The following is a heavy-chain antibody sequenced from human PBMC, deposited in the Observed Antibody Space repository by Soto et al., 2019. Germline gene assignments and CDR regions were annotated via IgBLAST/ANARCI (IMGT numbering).Heavy chain of an antibody. Sequence: QVQLVESGGGVVQPGRSLRLSCAASGFTFSSYGMHWVRQAPGKGLEWVAVIWYDGSNKYYADSVKGRFTISRDNSKNTLYLQMNSLRAEDTAVYYCARDRGETGTTLDYWGQGTLVTVSS. J-gene: IGHJ4*02. CDR3: ARDRGETGTTLDY. D-gene: IGHD1-1*01. CDR1: GFTFSSYG. CDR2: IWYDGSNK. V-gene: IGHV3-33*01.